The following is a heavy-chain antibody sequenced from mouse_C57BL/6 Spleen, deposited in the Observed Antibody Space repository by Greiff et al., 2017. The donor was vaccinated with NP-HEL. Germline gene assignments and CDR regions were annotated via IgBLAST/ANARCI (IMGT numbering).Heavy chain of an antibody. CDR3: ARVLRYLYAMDY. CDR2: IDPSDSYT. CDR1: GYTFTSYW. Sequence: QVQLQQPGAELVMPGASVKLSCKASGYTFTSYWMHWVKQRPGQGLEWIGEIDPSDSYTNYNQKFKGKSTLTVDKSSSTAYMQLSSLTSEDSEVYYCARVLRYLYAMDYWGQGTSVTVSS. D-gene: IGHD1-1*01. V-gene: IGHV1-69*01. J-gene: IGHJ4*01.